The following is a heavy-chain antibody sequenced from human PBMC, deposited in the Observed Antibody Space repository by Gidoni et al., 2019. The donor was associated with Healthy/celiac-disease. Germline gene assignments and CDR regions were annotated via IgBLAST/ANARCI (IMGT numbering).Heavy chain of an antibody. CDR1: GFTFSSYG. Sequence: QVQLVESGGGVVQPGRSLRLSCAAPGFTFSSYGMHWVRQAPGKGLEWVAVIWDDGSNKYYADSVKGRFTISRDNSKNTLYLQMNSLRAEDTAVYYCARDPYYSTIILKYYYYGMDVWGQGTTVTVSS. CDR2: IWDDGSNK. CDR3: ARDPYYSTIILKYYYYGMDV. V-gene: IGHV3-33*01. J-gene: IGHJ6*02. D-gene: IGHD4-4*01.